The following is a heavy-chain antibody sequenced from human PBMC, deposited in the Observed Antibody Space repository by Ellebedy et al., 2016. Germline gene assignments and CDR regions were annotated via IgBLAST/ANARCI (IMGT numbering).Heavy chain of an antibody. V-gene: IGHV3-23*01. J-gene: IGHJ4*02. CDR1: GFTFSSYA. Sequence: GGSLRLXXAASGFTFSSYAMSWVRQAPGKGLEWVSAISGSGGSTYYADSVKGRFTISRDNSKNTLYLQMNSLRAEDTAVYYCAKVDSSGYYFRAFNFDYWGQGTLVTVSS. CDR3: AKVDSSGYYFRAFNFDY. D-gene: IGHD3-22*01. CDR2: ISGSGGST.